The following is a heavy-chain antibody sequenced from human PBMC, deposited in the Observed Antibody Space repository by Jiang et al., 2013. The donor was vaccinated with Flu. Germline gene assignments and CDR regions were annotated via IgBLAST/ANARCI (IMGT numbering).Heavy chain of an antibody. CDR3: ARGNKVVVTAIFY. CDR2: ISYDGSNK. Sequence: VQLLESGGGVVQPGRSLRLSCAASGFTFSSYAMHWVRQAPGKGLEWVAVISYDGSNKYYADSVKGRFTISRDNSKNTLYLQMNSLRAEDTAVYYCARGNKVVVTAIFYWGQGTLVTVSS. CDR1: GFTFSSYA. D-gene: IGHD2-21*02. V-gene: IGHV3-30-3*01. J-gene: IGHJ4*02.